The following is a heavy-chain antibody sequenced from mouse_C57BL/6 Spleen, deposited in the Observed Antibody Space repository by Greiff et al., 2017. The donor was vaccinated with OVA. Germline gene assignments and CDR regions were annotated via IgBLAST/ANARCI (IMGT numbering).Heavy chain of an antibody. CDR3: ARRAYYSNYVHYYAMDY. J-gene: IGHJ4*01. D-gene: IGHD2-5*01. CDR2: ISSGSSTI. Sequence: EVKVVESGGGLVKPGGSLKLSCAASGFTFSDYGMHWVRQAPEKGLEWVAYISSGSSTIYYADTVKGRFTISRDNAKNTLFLQMTSLRSEDTAMYYCARRAYYSNYVHYYAMDYWGQGTSVTVSS. V-gene: IGHV5-17*01. CDR1: GFTFSDYG.